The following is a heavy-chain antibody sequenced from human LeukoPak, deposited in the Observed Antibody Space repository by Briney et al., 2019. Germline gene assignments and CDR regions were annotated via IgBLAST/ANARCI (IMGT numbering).Heavy chain of an antibody. CDR1: GGSISSSNW. D-gene: IGHD6-13*01. CDR2: IFRSGST. J-gene: IGHJ5*02. CDR3: ARDLAAAGTNWFDP. V-gene: IGHV4-4*02. Sequence: PSGTLSLTCAVSGGSISSSNWWSWVRQPPGKGLEWIGEIFRSGSTNYNPSLKSRVTISVDTSKNQFSLKLSSVAAADTAVYYCARDLAAAGTNWFDPWGQGTLVTVSS.